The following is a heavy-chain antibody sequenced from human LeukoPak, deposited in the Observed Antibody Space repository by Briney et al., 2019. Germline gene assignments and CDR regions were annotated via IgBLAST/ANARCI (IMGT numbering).Heavy chain of an antibody. CDR1: VYTFTGYY. J-gene: IGHJ4*02. CDR3: ARDPSNSGYDYLYYFDY. V-gene: IGHV1-2*02. D-gene: IGHD5-12*01. Sequence: ASVKVSCKASVYTFTGYYMHWVRQAPGQGLEWMGWINPDNGGTNYAQKFQGRVTMTRDMSISTAYMELSRLRSDDTAVYYCARDPSNSGYDYLYYFDYWGQGTLVTVSS. CDR2: INPDNGGT.